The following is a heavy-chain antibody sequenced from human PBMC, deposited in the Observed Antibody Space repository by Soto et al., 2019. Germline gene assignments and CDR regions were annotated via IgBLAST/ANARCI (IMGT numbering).Heavy chain of an antibody. CDR1: DNSIASGGSS. D-gene: IGHD2-21*01. Sequence: PSDTLSLTCSIDDNSIASGGSSCSWIRQPPGKGLEWIGYIYHSGSTYYNPSLKSRVTISVDRSKNQFSLKLSSVTAADTAVYYCARGNVVAIDYWGQGTLVTVS. V-gene: IGHV4-30-2*01. J-gene: IGHJ4*02. CDR2: IYHSGST. CDR3: ARGNVVAIDY.